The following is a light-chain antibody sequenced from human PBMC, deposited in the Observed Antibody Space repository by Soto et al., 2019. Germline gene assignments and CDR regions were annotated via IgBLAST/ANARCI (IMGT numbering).Light chain of an antibody. CDR3: QQYGSSPTWT. CDR2: GAS. Sequence: EVVLTQSPGTLSLSPGERVTLSCRASQIVSSSYLAWYQQKPGQAPRLLIYGASSRATGIPDRFSGSGSGTDFTLTISRLEPEDFAVYYCQQYGSSPTWTFGQGTKVDI. V-gene: IGKV3-20*01. CDR1: QIVSSSY. J-gene: IGKJ1*01.